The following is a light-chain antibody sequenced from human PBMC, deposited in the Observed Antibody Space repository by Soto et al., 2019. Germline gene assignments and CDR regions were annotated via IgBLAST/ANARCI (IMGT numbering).Light chain of an antibody. CDR1: QSVLYSSNNKNY. CDR2: WAS. V-gene: IGKV4-1*01. J-gene: IGKJ1*01. Sequence: DIVMTQSPDSLAVSLGERATINCKSSQSVLYSSNNKNYLAWYQQKPGQPPKLLIYWASTRESGVPDRFSGSGSGTDFTLTISSLQVEDVAVYYCPQYYSTPRTFGQGTKVEIK. CDR3: PQYYSTPRT.